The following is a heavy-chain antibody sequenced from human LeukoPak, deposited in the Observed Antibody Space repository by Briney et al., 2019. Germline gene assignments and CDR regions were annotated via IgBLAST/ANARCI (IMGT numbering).Heavy chain of an antibody. CDR3: ARMFGGNYYGYYFDY. CDR1: GFTVNNYY. V-gene: IGHV3-53*01. CDR2: LYSGGIT. J-gene: IGHJ4*02. Sequence: GGSLRLSCAASGFTVNNYYMSWVRQAPGKGLECVSILYSGGITYYADSVKGRFTSSTDTSKNTVNLQMNSLRAEDTAIYYCARMFGGNYYGYYFDYWGQGSMLTVSS. D-gene: IGHD1-26*01.